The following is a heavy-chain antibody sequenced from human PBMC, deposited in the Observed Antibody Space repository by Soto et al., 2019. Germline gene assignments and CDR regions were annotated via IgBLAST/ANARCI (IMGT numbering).Heavy chain of an antibody. CDR1: GYSFTSYW. V-gene: IGHV5-51*01. D-gene: IGHD6-13*01. CDR2: IYPGDSDT. CDR3: ARAETXGIAAAAYYYYYYGMDV. Sequence: GDSLKISCKGSGYSFTSYWIGWVRQMPGKGLEWMGIIYPGDSDTRYSPSFQGQVTISADKSISTAYLQWSSLKASDTVMYYCARAETXGIAAAAYYYYYYGMDVWGQGTTVTVSS. J-gene: IGHJ6*01.